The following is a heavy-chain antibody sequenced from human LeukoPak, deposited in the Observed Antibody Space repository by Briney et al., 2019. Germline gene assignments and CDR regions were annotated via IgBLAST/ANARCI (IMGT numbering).Heavy chain of an antibody. D-gene: IGHD1-26*01. CDR2: ISGSGGST. CDR3: AKGWQWELLDYFDY. CDR1: GFTFSSYA. J-gene: IGHJ4*02. Sequence: GGSLRHSCAASGFTFSSYAMSWVRQAPGKGLEWVSAISGSGGSTYYADSVKGRFTISRDNSKNTLYLQMNSLRTEDTAVYYCAKGWQWELLDYFDYWGQGTLVTVSS. V-gene: IGHV3-23*01.